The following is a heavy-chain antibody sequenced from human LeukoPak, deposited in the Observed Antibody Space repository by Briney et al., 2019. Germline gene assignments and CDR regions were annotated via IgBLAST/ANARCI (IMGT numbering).Heavy chain of an antibody. Sequence: GGSLRLSCAASGFTFSGSAMHWVRQASGKGLEWVGRIRSKANSYATAYAASVKGRFTISRDDSKNTAYLQMNSLKTVDTAVYYCTIKRAYGYFDYWGQGTLVTVSS. D-gene: IGHD4-17*01. CDR2: IRSKANSYAT. CDR3: TIKRAYGYFDY. J-gene: IGHJ4*02. V-gene: IGHV3-73*01. CDR1: GFTFSGSA.